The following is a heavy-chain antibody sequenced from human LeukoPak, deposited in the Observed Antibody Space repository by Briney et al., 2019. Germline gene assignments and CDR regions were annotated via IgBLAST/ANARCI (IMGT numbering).Heavy chain of an antibody. V-gene: IGHV1-46*01. CDR3: ARDTCTNGVCYIP. CDR2: INPSGGST. CDR1: GYTFTSYY. D-gene: IGHD2-8*01. J-gene: IGHJ5*02. Sequence: ASVKVSCKASGYTFTSYYMHWVRQAPGQGLEWMGIINPSGGSTSYAQKFQGRVTMTRDTSTSTVYMKLSSLRSEDTAVYYCARDTCTNGVCYIPWGQGTLVTVSS.